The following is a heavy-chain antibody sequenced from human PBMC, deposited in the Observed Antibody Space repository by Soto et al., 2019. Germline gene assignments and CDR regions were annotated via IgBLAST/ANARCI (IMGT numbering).Heavy chain of an antibody. CDR2: IFANDET. CDR1: GFSLSDIRLG. J-gene: IGHJ4*02. CDR3: ARMMSSAPYFDLFDN. V-gene: IGHV2-26*03. Sequence: ASGPTLVNPAETLTLTCSISGFSLSDIRLGVGWIRQPPGKALEWLAHIFANDETTYSTSLKTRLSISRDTSKSQVVLTMTNLDPEDTGTYYCARMMSSAPYFDLFDNWGQGALVTVSS. D-gene: IGHD1-26*01.